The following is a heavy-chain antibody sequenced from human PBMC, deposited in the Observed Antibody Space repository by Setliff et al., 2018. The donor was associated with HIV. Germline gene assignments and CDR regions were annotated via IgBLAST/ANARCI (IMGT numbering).Heavy chain of an antibody. CDR1: GDSMSSHY. J-gene: IGHJ6*02. V-gene: IGHV4-59*11. Sequence: SETLSLTCTVSGDSMSSHYWSWIRQPPGKGLEWIGTLYFGGSTSYNSSLKSRVTISGDTSQNQVSLKLSSVTPADTAVYYCSRPVSKYFYGMDVWGLGTTVTVSS. CDR3: SRPVSKYFYGMDV. CDR2: LYFGGST.